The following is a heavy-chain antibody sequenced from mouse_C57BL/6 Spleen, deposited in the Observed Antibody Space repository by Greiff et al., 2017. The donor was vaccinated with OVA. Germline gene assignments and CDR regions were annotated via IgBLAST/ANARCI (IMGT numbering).Heavy chain of an antibody. J-gene: IGHJ4*01. CDR2: IWGDGGT. Sequence: VKLVESGPGLVAPSQSLSITCTVSGFSLTSYAVSWVRQPPGKGLEWLGVIWGDGGTNYHSALISRLSISKDNSKSQVFLKLNSLQTDDTATYYCAKVGLLWLRQGEDYWGQGTSVTVSS. V-gene: IGHV2-3*01. CDR1: GFSLTSYA. CDR3: AKVGLLWLRQGEDY. D-gene: IGHD2-2*01.